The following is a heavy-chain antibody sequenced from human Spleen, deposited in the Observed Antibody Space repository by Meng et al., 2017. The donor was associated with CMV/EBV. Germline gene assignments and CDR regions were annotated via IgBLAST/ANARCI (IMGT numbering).Heavy chain of an antibody. CDR1: GYTFTSYD. CDR2: MNPNSGNT. Sequence: GYTFTSYDINWVRQATGQGLEWMGWMNPNSGNTGYAQKFQGRVTMTRNTSISTAYMELSSLRSEDTAVYYCARGAYCGGDCYSDFDYWGQGTLVTVSS. CDR3: ARGAYCGGDCYSDFDY. V-gene: IGHV1-8*01. J-gene: IGHJ4*02. D-gene: IGHD2-21*01.